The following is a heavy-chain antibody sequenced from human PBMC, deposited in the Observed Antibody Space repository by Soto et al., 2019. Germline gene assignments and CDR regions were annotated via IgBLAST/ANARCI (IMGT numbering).Heavy chain of an antibody. Sequence: QVHLVQSGAEVKKPGASVKVSCKASGYTFTSYGITWVRQAPGQGLEWMGWISAHNGNTDDAQKLQGRVIVTRDTSTSTAYMKLRSLISDDTAVYYCARGRYGDYWGQGALVTVSS. J-gene: IGHJ4*02. CDR1: GYTFTSYG. CDR3: ARGRYGDY. D-gene: IGHD1-1*01. CDR2: ISAHNGNT. V-gene: IGHV1-18*01.